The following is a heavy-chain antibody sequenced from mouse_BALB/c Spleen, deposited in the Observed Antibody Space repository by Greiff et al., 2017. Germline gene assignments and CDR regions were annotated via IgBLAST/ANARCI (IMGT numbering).Heavy chain of an antibody. CDR2: ISNGGGST. Sequence: DVKLVESGGGLVQPGGSLKLSCAASGFTFSSYTMSWVRQTPEKRLEWVAYISNGGGSTYYPDTVKGRFTISRDNAKNTLYLQMSSLKSEDTAMYYCARQYGNYVSYYAMDYWGQGTSVTVSS. CDR3: ARQYGNYVSYYAMDY. CDR1: GFTFSSYT. V-gene: IGHV5-12-2*01. J-gene: IGHJ4*01. D-gene: IGHD2-1*01.